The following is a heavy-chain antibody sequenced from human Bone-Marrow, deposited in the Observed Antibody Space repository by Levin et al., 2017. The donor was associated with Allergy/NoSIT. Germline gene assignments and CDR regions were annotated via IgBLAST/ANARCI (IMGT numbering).Heavy chain of an antibody. J-gene: IGHJ4*02. Sequence: SQTLSLTCTVSGGSIRSAGYHWTWIRQYPGKGLEWIGYVSYRGSTYFNPPLKSRLAMSIDTSEQHFSLNLTSVSAADTAIYYCARLDGYSFDYWGQGALVTVSS. CDR3: ARLDGYSFDY. CDR1: GGSIRSAGYH. V-gene: IGHV4-31*03. D-gene: IGHD1-1*01. CDR2: VSYRGST.